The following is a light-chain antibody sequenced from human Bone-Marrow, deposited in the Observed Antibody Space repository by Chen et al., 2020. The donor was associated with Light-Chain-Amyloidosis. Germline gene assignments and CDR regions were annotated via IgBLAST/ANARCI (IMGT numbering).Light chain of an antibody. CDR1: QSIGSS. V-gene: IGKV1-5*03. Sequence: DIQMTQSPSTLSASIGDRVTITCRASQSIGSSLAWYQQKPGKAPKVLIYTASMLDTGAPSRFSGSGSGTEFTLTISRLQPDDFATYYGQQYDSFWTFGQGTKVEIK. J-gene: IGKJ1*01. CDR2: TAS. CDR3: QQYDSFWT.